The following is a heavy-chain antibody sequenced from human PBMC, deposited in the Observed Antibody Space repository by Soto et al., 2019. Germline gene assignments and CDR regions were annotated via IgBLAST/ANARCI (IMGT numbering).Heavy chain of an antibody. J-gene: IGHJ6*02. CDR1: GYNFATHW. CDR3: ANPGGFGMDF. CDR2: IFPGDAET. Sequence: GESLKISCQGSGYNFATHWIGWVRHKAGKGLEWMGIIFPGDAETRYSPSFQGHITISADKSISIAYLRWSSLKASDTGMYYCANPGGFGMDFCGQGPTVTVSS. D-gene: IGHD5-12*01. V-gene: IGHV5-51*01.